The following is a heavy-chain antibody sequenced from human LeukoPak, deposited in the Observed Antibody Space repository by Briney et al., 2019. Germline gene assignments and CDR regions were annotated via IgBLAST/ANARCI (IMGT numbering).Heavy chain of an antibody. V-gene: IGHV4-34*01. D-gene: IGHD6-19*01. CDR3: ARHGYSSGWFDY. Sequence: SETLSLTCAVYGGSFSGYYWSWIRQPPGKGLEWIGEINHSGSTNYNPSLKSRVTISVDTSKNQFSLKLSSVAAADTAVYYCARHGYSSGWFDYWGQGTLVTVSS. CDR2: INHSGST. J-gene: IGHJ4*02. CDR1: GGSFSGYY.